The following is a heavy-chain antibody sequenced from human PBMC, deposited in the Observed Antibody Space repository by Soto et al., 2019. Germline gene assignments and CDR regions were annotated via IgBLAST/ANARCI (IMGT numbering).Heavy chain of an antibody. Sequence: GESLKISCQGSGYTFTNYWIGWVRQMPGRGLEWMGIIYPSNSDTRYNPSFQGQVTISADKSISTAYLQWSSLEASDTAMYYCARPGGRDGSGYYGGRDALDIWGQGTMVTVSS. D-gene: IGHD3-22*01. V-gene: IGHV5-51*01. J-gene: IGHJ3*02. CDR3: ARPGGRDGSGYYGGRDALDI. CDR2: IYPSNSDT. CDR1: GYTFTNYW.